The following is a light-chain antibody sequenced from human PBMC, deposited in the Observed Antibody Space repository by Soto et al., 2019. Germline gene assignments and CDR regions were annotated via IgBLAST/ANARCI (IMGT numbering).Light chain of an antibody. CDR3: EAWDDSLNGVV. J-gene: IGLJ2*01. CDR1: SSNIGSNS. Sequence: QSVLTQPPSASGTPGQRVTISCSGSSSNIGSNSVNWYQLLPGTAPKLLIYSNNQRPSGVPDRFSGSKSGTSASLAISGLQSEDEADYYCEAWDDSLNGVVFGGATKLTVL. CDR2: SNN. V-gene: IGLV1-44*01.